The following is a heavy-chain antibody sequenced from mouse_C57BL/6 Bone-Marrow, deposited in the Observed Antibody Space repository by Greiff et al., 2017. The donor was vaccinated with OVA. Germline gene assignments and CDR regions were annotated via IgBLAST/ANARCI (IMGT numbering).Heavy chain of an antibody. CDR3: ATLLCFRRPAMDY. J-gene: IGHJ4*01. D-gene: IGHD2-2*01. V-gene: IGHV1-67*01. Sequence: QVQLQQSGPELVRPGVSVKLSCKGSGYTFTDYAMHWVKQSPAKSLEWIGVISTYYGDASYNETFKDTATMTVDKAYSTAYMELARLTSEDSAVVYGATLLCFRRPAMDYWGQGTSVTVSS. CDR2: ISTYYGDA. CDR1: GYTFTDYA.